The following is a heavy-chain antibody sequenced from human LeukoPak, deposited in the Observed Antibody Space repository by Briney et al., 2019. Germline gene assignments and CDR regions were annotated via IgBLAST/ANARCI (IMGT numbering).Heavy chain of an antibody. V-gene: IGHV3-33*01. J-gene: IGHJ4*02. CDR3: ARGSRATGGYYFDY. CDR1: GFTFSSYG. D-gene: IGHD7-27*01. CDR2: IWYDGSNK. Sequence: GGSLRLSCAASGFTFSSYGMHWVRQAPGKGLDWVAVIWYDGSNKYYADSVKGRFTISRDNSKNTLYLHMSSLRAEDRAVYYCARGSRATGGYYFDYWGQGALVTVSS.